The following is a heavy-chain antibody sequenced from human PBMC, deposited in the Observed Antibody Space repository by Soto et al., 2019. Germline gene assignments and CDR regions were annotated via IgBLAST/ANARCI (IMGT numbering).Heavy chain of an antibody. CDR2: IFYSGST. Sequence: SDTLSLTCTVSGGSISSYYWSWIRQPPGKGLEWIGYIFYSGSTNYNPSLKSRVTISVDTSKNQFSLKLSSVTAADTAVYYCARETYGDYVGYFDPWGQGIQVTVSS. V-gene: IGHV4-59*08. CDR3: ARETYGDYVGYFDP. D-gene: IGHD4-17*01. J-gene: IGHJ5*02. CDR1: GGSISSYY.